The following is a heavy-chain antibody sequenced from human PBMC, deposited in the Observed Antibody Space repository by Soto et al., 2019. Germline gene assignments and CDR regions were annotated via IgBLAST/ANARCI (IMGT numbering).Heavy chain of an antibody. V-gene: IGHV1-2*04. D-gene: IGHD3-9*01. Sequence: QVQLVQSGAEVKKPGASVKVSCKASGYTFTGYYMHWVRQAPGQGLEWMGWINPNSGGTNYAQKFQGWVTMTRDTSISTAYVELSRLRSDDTAVYYCARGAGRGYFDWLLPPDYYYGMDVWGQGTTVTVSS. J-gene: IGHJ6*02. CDR1: GYTFTGYY. CDR2: INPNSGGT. CDR3: ARGAGRGYFDWLLPPDYYYGMDV.